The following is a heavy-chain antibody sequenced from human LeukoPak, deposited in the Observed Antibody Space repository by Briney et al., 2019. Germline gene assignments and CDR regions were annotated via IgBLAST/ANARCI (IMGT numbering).Heavy chain of an antibody. CDR1: GASISSHY. CDR3: LDLDY. Sequence: SETLSLTCTVSGASISSHYWSWIRQPPGKGLEWIGYIHYSGGTNYNPSLKSRVTISIDTSKNQLSLTLYYCARAGGVPTSALDLDYWGQGTLVTVSS. V-gene: IGHV4-59*11. J-gene: IGHJ4*02. D-gene: IGHD2-21*01. CDR2: IHYSGGT.